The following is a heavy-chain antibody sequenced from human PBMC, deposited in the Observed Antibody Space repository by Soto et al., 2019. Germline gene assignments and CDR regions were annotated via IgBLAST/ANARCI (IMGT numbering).Heavy chain of an antibody. Sequence: PGGSLRLSCAASGFTFSSYGMHWVRQAPGKGLEWVAVISYDGSNKYYADSVKGRFTISRDNSKNTLYLQMNSLRAEDTAVYYCAKDVPFGYSSSYYYYGMDVWGQGTTVTVSS. J-gene: IGHJ6*02. D-gene: IGHD6-13*01. CDR1: GFTFSSYG. CDR2: ISYDGSNK. CDR3: AKDVPFGYSSSYYYYGMDV. V-gene: IGHV3-30*18.